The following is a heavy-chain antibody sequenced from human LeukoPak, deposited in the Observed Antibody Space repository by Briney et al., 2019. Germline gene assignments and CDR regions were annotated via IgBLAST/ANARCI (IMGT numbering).Heavy chain of an antibody. CDR1: GGSISSGGYY. D-gene: IGHD3-9*01. Sequence: SETLSLTCTVSGGSISSGGYYWSWIRQHPGKGLEWIGYSYYSASTHYNPSLKGRVTISVDRSKNQFSLRLGSVTAADTAVYYCVVISFDWSTDHWGQGTLVTVSS. V-gene: IGHV4-31*03. CDR2: SYYSAST. J-gene: IGHJ4*02. CDR3: VVISFDWSTDH.